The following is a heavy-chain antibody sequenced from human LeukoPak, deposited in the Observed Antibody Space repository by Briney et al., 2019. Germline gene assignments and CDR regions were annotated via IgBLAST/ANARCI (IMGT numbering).Heavy chain of an antibody. J-gene: IGHJ4*02. CDR3: ARHDDS. CDR2: IFYSGNT. Sequence: SETLSLTCSVSGGSISHSYYWGWIRQPPGKGLEWIGSIFYSGNTYYNASLKSRVTISVDTSKNQLSLSLTSVTAADTAVYYCARHDDSWGQGTLVTVSS. CDR1: GGSISHSYY. V-gene: IGHV4-39*07.